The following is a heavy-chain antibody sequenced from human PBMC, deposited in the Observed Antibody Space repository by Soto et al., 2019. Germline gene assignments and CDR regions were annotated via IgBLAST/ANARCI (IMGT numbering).Heavy chain of an antibody. CDR3: ARDQGDG. V-gene: IGHV3-33*01. Sequence: QVQLVESGGGVVQPGTSLRLSCVTSGFPFSKYGMHWVRQAPGKGLEGVAVIWHDVSDKYYADSVKGRFTIFRDNSRNTLYLQMNSLRAEDTANYYCARDQGDGWGQGTLVTVSS. D-gene: IGHD2-21*02. J-gene: IGHJ4*02. CDR2: IWHDVSDK. CDR1: GFPFSKYG.